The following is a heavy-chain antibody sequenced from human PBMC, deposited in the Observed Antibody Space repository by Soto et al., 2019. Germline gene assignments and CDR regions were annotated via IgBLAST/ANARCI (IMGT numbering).Heavy chain of an antibody. V-gene: IGHV4-59*01. Sequence: SETLSLTCTVSGGSISSYYWSWIRQPPGKGLEWIGYIYYSGSTNYNPSLKSRVTISVDTSKNQFSLKLSSVTAADTAVYYCARVSRIAAAANYYYYMDVWGKGTTVTV. J-gene: IGHJ6*03. CDR1: GGSISSYY. CDR2: IYYSGST. D-gene: IGHD6-13*01. CDR3: ARVSRIAAAANYYYYMDV.